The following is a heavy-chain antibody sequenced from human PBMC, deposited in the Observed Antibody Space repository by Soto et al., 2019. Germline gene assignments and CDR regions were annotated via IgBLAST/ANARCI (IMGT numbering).Heavy chain of an antibody. V-gene: IGHV1-69*01. Sequence: QVQLVQSGAEVKKPGSSVKVSCKASGGTFSSYAISWVRQAPGQGLEWMGGIIPIFGTANYAQKFQGRVTITADESTSAAYMELSSLRSEETAVYYCARVGRITMVRGGTKGRYYYYGMDVWGQGTTVTVSS. CDR2: IIPIFGTA. CDR1: GGTFSSYA. J-gene: IGHJ6*02. CDR3: ARVGRITMVRGGTKGRYYYYGMDV. D-gene: IGHD3-10*01.